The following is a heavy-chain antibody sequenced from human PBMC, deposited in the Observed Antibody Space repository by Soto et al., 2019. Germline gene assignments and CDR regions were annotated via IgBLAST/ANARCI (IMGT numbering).Heavy chain of an antibody. CDR1: GGSISSYY. CDR3: ARVGYCSGGSCYDN. CDR2: IYYSGST. D-gene: IGHD2-15*01. V-gene: IGHV4-59*01. Sequence: QVQLQESGPGLVKPSETLSLTCTVSGGSISSYYWSWIRQPPGKGLEWTGYIYYSGSTNYHSSLTGRVTISVDTSKNPFSLKLSSVTAADTAVYYCARVGYCSGGSCYDNWGQGTLVTVSS. J-gene: IGHJ4*02.